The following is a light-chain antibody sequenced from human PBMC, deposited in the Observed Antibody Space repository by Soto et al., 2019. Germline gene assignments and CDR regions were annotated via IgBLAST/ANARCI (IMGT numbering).Light chain of an antibody. CDR2: LVS. CDR1: ITDIGAYNY. J-gene: IGLJ1*01. CDR3: SSSTSGITGYV. Sequence: QSVLTQPASVSGSPGQSITISCTGTITDIGAYNYVSWYQQHPGKAPKLLIYLVSCRPSGGASGFCGSTSGNGAYLTIPGLQADDEDEYYCSSSTSGITGYVFGTETKVTGL. V-gene: IGLV2-14*01.